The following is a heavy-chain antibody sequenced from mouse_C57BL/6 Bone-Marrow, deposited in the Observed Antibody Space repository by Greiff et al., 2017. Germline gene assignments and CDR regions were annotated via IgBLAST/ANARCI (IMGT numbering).Heavy chain of an antibody. D-gene: IGHD2-4*01. CDR1: GFSLTSYG. V-gene: IGHV2-6-1*01. CDR2: IWSDGST. CDR3: ARQARDYDVFDY. Sequence: VKVEESGPGLVAPSQSLSITCTVSGFSLTSYGVHWVRQPPGKGLEWLVVIWSDGSTTYNSALKSRLSISKDNSKSQVFLKMNSLQTDDAAMYYCARQARDYDVFDYWGQGTTLTVSS. J-gene: IGHJ2*01.